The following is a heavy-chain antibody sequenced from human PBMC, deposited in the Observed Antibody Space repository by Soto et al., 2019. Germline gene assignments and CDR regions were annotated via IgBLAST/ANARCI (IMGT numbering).Heavy chain of an antibody. CDR2: ISYDGRNI. J-gene: IGHJ4*02. CDR3: AKDGGIYFDY. CDR1: GFTFRSYG. Sequence: GGSLRLSCVASGFTFRSYGMHWFRQAPGKGLEWVAIISYDGRNIYYSDSVKGRFTISRDDSKNTLYLQMNSLRAEDTALYYCAKDGGIYFDYWGQGTLVTVSS. V-gene: IGHV3-30*18. D-gene: IGHD3-16*01.